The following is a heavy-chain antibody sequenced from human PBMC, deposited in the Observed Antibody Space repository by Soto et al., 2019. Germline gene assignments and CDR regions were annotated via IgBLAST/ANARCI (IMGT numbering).Heavy chain of an antibody. D-gene: IGHD2-2*01. CDR1: GFTFSNAW. CDR3: TTAFGEDIVVVPAAMGPFDY. CDR2: IKSKTDGGTT. J-gene: IGHJ4*02. Sequence: GGSLRLSCAASGFTFSNAWMNWVRQAPGKGLEWVGRIKSKTDGGTTDYAAPVKGRFTISRDDSKNTLYLQMNSLKTEDTAVYYCTTAFGEDIVVVPAAMGPFDYWGQGTLVTVSS. V-gene: IGHV3-15*07.